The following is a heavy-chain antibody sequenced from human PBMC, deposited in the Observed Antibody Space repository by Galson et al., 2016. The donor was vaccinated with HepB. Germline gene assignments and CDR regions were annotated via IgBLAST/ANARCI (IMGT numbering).Heavy chain of an antibody. Sequence: SETLSLTCVVSGSSMTSGSYWGWIRQSPGEGLEWIGTASHRGSPYYNPSLRSRVTLSVDTSKKQFSLNLTSVPAADTAFYYCARVLGGVGSIVGNWFDPWGHGSLVTVSS. CDR1: GSSMTSGSY. CDR2: ASHRGSP. J-gene: IGHJ5*02. V-gene: IGHV4-38-2*01. D-gene: IGHD1-26*01. CDR3: ARVLGGVGSIVGNWFDP.